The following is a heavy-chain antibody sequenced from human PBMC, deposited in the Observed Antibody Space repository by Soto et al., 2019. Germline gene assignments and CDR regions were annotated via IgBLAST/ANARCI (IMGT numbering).Heavy chain of an antibody. J-gene: IGHJ4*02. D-gene: IGHD3-9*01. CDR3: ARVKLRYLDWGPGFDY. CDR1: GFIFSSYW. CDR2: INSDGSST. V-gene: IGHV3-74*01. Sequence: AGSLRLSCAASGFIFSSYWMHWVRQAPGKGLVWVSRINSDGSSTSYADSVKGRFTISRDNAKNTLYLQMDSLRAEDTAVYYCARVKLRYLDWGPGFDYWGQGTLVTVSS.